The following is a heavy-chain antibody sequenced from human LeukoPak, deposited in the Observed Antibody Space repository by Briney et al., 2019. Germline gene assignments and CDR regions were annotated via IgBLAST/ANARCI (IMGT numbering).Heavy chain of an antibody. CDR1: GGSISSYY. CDR2: IYHSGST. D-gene: IGHD3-3*01. V-gene: IGHV4-59*08. CDR3: ARSGRRITIFGVVTSNWFDP. J-gene: IGHJ5*02. Sequence: SETLSLTCTVSGGSISSYYWSWIRQPPGKGLEWIGSIYHSGSTYYNPSLKSRVTISVDTSKNQFSLKLSSVTAADTAVYYCARSGRRITIFGVVTSNWFDPWGQGTLVTVSS.